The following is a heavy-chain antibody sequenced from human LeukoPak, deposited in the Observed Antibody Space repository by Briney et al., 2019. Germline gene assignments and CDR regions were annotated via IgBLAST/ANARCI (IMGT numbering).Heavy chain of an antibody. V-gene: IGHV4-34*01. CDR3: ARHPKPFLGYCSSTSCPGWFDP. CDR1: GGSFSGYY. J-gene: IGHJ5*02. Sequence: SETLSLTCAVYGGSFSGYYWSWIRQPPGKGLEWIGEINHSGSTNYNPSLKSRVTISVDTSKNQFSLKLSSVTAADTAVYYCARHPKPFLGYCSSTSCPGWFDPWGQGTLVTVSS. D-gene: IGHD2-2*01. CDR2: INHSGST.